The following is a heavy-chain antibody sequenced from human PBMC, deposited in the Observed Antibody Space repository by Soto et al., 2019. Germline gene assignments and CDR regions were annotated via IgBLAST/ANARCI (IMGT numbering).Heavy chain of an antibody. CDR3: AALSCSTSTCFHIWPS. D-gene: IGHD2-2*01. V-gene: IGHV1-69*02. J-gene: IGHJ5*02. Sequence: QVQLVQSAAEMKKPGSSVKVSCKASGGTFQSYTFSWVRQAPGQGLEWMGRIIPILDMTTYSQSFQCRVTITTDKCTNTVDMELSSLPSEDTARDFGAALSCSTSTCFHIWPSLGQGTTGAVSS. CDR2: IIPILDMT. CDR1: GGTFQSYT.